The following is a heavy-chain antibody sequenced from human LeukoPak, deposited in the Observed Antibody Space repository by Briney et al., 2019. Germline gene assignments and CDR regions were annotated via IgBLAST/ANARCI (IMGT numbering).Heavy chain of an antibody. Sequence: GGTLRLSCAASGFTFNTYAMTWVRQAPGKGLEWVSTISTSGGSTYYVDSVKGRFTLSRDNSKNTLYLHMNSLRAEDTAVYYCAKDSGKRTIPREIFDYWGQGTLVTVSS. CDR2: ISTSGGST. D-gene: IGHD3-3*01. CDR3: AKDSGKRTIPREIFDY. V-gene: IGHV3-23*01. J-gene: IGHJ4*02. CDR1: GFTFNTYA.